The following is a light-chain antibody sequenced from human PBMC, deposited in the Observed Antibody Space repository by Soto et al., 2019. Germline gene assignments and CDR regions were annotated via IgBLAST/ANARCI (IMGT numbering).Light chain of an antibody. CDR3: QQSFTTPLT. CDR1: QSISSW. CDR2: VAS. Sequence: DIQVTQSPSTLSASVGDRVTITCRASQSISSWLAWYQQKPGKAPNVLINVASTLRSGVPSRFSGSGSGTDFNLTINSLQPEDFATYFCQQSFTTPLTFGGGTKVDIK. V-gene: IGKV1-39*01. J-gene: IGKJ4*01.